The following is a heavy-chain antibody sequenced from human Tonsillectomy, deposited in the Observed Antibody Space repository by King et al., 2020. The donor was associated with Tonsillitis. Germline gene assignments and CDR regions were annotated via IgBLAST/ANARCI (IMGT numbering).Heavy chain of an antibody. V-gene: IGHV5-51*01. CDR1: GYSFTNYW. CDR3: ARHARDSSNYFAFDI. Sequence: QLVQSGAEVKKPGESLKISCKGFGYSFTNYWIGWVRQMPGKGLEWMGIIYPGYSDTRYSPSFQGKVTISADKSISTAYLQWSSLKASDTAMYYCARHARDSSNYFAFDIWGQGTMVTVSS. CDR2: IYPGYSDT. D-gene: IGHD3-22*01. J-gene: IGHJ3*02.